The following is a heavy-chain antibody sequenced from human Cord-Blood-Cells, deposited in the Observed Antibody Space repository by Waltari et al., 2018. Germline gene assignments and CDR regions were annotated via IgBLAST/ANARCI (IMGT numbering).Heavy chain of an antibody. V-gene: IGHV3-7*01. CDR1: GFTFSSYW. CDR2: IKQDGSEK. J-gene: IGHJ6*02. D-gene: IGHD6-13*01. CDR3: ASVMYSSSWYADYYGMDV. Sequence: EVQLVESGGGLVQPGGSLRLSCAASGFTFSSYWMSWVRQAPGKGLEWVANIKQDGSEKYYVDSVKGRFTISRDNAKNSLYLQMNSLRADDTAVYYCASVMYSSSWYADYYGMDVGGQGTTVTVSS.